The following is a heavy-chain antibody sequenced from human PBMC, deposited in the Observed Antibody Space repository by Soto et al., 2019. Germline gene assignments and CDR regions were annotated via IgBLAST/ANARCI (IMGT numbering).Heavy chain of an antibody. CDR1: GFTFSSYA. CDR2: ISYDGSNK. D-gene: IGHD6-6*01. Sequence: QVQLVESGGGVVQPGRSLRLSCAASGFTFSSYAMHWVRQAPGKGLEWVAVISYDGSNKYYADSVKGRFTISRDNSKNTLYLQMNRLRAEDTAVYYCARDQARGTAPPYFQHWGQGTLVTVSS. J-gene: IGHJ1*01. CDR3: ARDQARGTAPPYFQH. V-gene: IGHV3-30-3*01.